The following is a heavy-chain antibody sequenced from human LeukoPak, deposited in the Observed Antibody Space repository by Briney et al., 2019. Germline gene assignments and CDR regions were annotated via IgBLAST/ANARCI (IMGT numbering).Heavy chain of an antibody. CDR2: ISAYNGNT. Sequence: ASVKVSCKASGYTFTSYGISWGRQAPGRWLEWTGWISAYNGNTSYAQTLQGRVTMTTDTSTSAAYMELRSLRSDDTAVYYCARSGLLESYYYYGMGVWGQGTTVTVSS. D-gene: IGHD2-21*01. CDR3: ARSGLLESYYYYGMGV. CDR1: GYTFTSYG. J-gene: IGHJ6*02. V-gene: IGHV1-18*01.